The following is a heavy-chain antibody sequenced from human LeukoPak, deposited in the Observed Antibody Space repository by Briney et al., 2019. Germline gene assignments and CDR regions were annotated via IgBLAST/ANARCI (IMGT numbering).Heavy chain of an antibody. D-gene: IGHD6-19*01. CDR3: ARDFSSGWLNFDY. V-gene: IGHV1-8*03. J-gene: IGHJ4*02. Sequence: ASVKVSCKASGYTFTSYDINWVRQATGQGLEWMGWMNPNSGNTGYAQKFQGRVTITRNTSISTAYMELSSLRSEDTAVYYCARDFSSGWLNFDYWGQGTLVTVSS. CDR1: GYTFTSYD. CDR2: MNPNSGNT.